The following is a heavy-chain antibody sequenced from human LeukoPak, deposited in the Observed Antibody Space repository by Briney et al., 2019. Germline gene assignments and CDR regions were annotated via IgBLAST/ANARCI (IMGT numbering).Heavy chain of an antibody. Sequence: ASVKVSCKASGGTFSSYTISWVRQAPGQGLEWMGRIIPILGIANCAQKFQGRVTITADKSTSTAYMELSSLRSEDTAVYYCAREYDFWSGYYPPYFDYWGQGTLVTVSS. J-gene: IGHJ4*02. V-gene: IGHV1-69*04. CDR2: IIPILGIA. D-gene: IGHD3-3*01. CDR3: AREYDFWSGYYPPYFDY. CDR1: GGTFSSYT.